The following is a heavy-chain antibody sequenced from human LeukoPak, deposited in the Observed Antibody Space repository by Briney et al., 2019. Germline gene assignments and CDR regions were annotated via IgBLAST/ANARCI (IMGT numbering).Heavy chain of an antibody. CDR1: GFTFSSYW. CDR2: INSDGSST. CDR3: ARDGRAYYYDSSGYYDY. D-gene: IGHD3-22*01. V-gene: IGHV3-74*01. J-gene: IGHJ4*02. Sequence: GGSLRLSCAASGFTFSSYWMHWVRQAPGKGLVWVSRINSDGSSTSYADSVKGRFTISRDNAKNTLYLQMNSLRAEDTAVYYCARDGRAYYYDSSGYYDYWGQGTLVTVSS.